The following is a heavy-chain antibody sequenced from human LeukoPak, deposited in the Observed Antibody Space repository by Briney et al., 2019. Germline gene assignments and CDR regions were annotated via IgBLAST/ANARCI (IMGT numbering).Heavy chain of an antibody. CDR1: GGTFSSYA. Sequence: ASVKVSCKASGGTFSSYAISWVRQAPGQGLEWMGGIIPIFGTANYAQKFRGRVTITTDESTSTAYMELSSLRSEDTAVYYCARDGDYYDSSGYYWFDPWGQGTLVTVSS. CDR3: ARDGDYYDSSGYYWFDP. D-gene: IGHD3-22*01. J-gene: IGHJ5*02. V-gene: IGHV1-69*05. CDR2: IIPIFGTA.